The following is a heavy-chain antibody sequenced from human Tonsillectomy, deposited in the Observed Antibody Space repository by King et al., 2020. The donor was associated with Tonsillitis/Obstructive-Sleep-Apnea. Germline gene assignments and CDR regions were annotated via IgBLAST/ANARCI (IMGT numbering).Heavy chain of an antibody. CDR2: ISGSGGST. J-gene: IGHJ4*02. V-gene: IGHV3-23*04. CDR3: AKDPLWDIVVVPAASISY. CDR1: GFTFSSYA. Sequence: QLVQSGGGLVQPGGSLRLSCAASGFTFSSYAMRWVRQAPGKGLEWVSAISGSGGSTYYAASGQGRLTISRDNSKNTLYLQMNSLRAEDTAVYYCAKDPLWDIVVVPAASISYWGQGTLVTVSS. D-gene: IGHD2-2*01.